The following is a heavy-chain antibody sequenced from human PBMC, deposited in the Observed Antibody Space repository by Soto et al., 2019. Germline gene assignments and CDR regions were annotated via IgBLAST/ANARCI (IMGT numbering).Heavy chain of an antibody. CDR1: GFTLSSYW. Sequence: LRLSCAASGFTLSSYWMSWVRQAPGKGLEWVANIKQDGSERYYVDSVKGRFTISRDNAKNSLYLQMNTLRAEDTAVYYCAREGQLAYWGRGTLVTVSS. J-gene: IGHJ4*02. CDR3: AREGQLAY. D-gene: IGHD6-6*01. CDR2: IKQDGSER. V-gene: IGHV3-7*03.